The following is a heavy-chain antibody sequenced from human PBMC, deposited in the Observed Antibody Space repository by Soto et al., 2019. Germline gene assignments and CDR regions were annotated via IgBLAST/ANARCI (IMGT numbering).Heavy chain of an antibody. CDR2: IPQDGVDG. D-gene: IGHD2-21*02. V-gene: IGHV3-7*03. J-gene: IGHJ6*02. CDR1: GFTFSMYS. CDR3: ARDHLILPAHDFFYGSDV. Sequence: GGSLRLSCEVSGFTFSMYSMSWVRQSPGKGLEWVAKIPQDGVDGHYADSVKGRFIISRDNDKNSLHLQLNNLRAEDTAIYYCARDHLILPAHDFFYGSDVWGRGATVTVSS.